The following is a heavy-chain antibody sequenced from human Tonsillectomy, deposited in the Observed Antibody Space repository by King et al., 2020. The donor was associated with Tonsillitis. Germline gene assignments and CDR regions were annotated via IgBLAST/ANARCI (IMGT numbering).Heavy chain of an antibody. CDR2: ISVSGGST. J-gene: IGHJ4*02. V-gene: IGHV3-23*04. CDR1: GFTFNNYA. CDR3: AKAAVAVAVTPFDY. Sequence: VQLVESGGGLVLPGGSLRLSCAASGFTFNNYAMSWVRQAPGKGLEWVSTISVSGGSTYFADPVEGRFTISRANSQNTLYLQMISLRAEDTAVYYCAKAAVAVAVTPFDYWGQGTLVTVSS. D-gene: IGHD6-19*01.